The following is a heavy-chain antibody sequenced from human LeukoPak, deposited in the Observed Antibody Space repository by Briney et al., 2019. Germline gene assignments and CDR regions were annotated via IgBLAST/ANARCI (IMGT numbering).Heavy chain of an antibody. CDR3: ARDVLPGY. J-gene: IGHJ4*02. Sequence: KPSETLSLTCTVSGGSISSYYWSWIRQPPGKGLEWIGYIYYSGSTNYNPSLKSRVTISVDTSKNQFSLKLSSVTAADTAVYYCARDVLPGYWGQGTLVTVSS. CDR1: GGSISSYY. D-gene: IGHD2-8*01. CDR2: IYYSGST. V-gene: IGHV4-59*01.